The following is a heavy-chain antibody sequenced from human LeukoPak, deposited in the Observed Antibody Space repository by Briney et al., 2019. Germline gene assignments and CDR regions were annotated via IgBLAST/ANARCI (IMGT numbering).Heavy chain of an antibody. CDR3: ARGKTYYDFWSGYSEPPRFDY. CDR2: IYSGGST. J-gene: IGHJ4*02. CDR1: GFTVSSNY. V-gene: IGHV3-53*01. Sequence: GGSLRLSCAASGFTVSSNYMSWVRQAPGKGLEWVSVIYSGGSTYYADSVKGRFTISRDNSKNTLYLQMNSLRAEDTAVYYCARGKTYYDFWSGYSEPPRFDYWGRGTLVTVSS. D-gene: IGHD3-3*01.